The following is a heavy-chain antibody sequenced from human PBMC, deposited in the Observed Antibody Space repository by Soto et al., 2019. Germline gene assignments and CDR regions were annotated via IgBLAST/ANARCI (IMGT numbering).Heavy chain of an antibody. Sequence: QVQLQESGPGLVKPSQTLSLTCTVSGGSISSGGYYWSWIRQHPGKGLEWIGYIYYSGSTYYNPPLKSRVTISVDTSKNQFSLKLSSVTAADTAVYYCARDQSGYNFVDYWGQGTLVTVSS. CDR1: GGSISSGGYY. CDR3: ARDQSGYNFVDY. CDR2: IYYSGST. D-gene: IGHD5-12*01. V-gene: IGHV4-31*03. J-gene: IGHJ4*02.